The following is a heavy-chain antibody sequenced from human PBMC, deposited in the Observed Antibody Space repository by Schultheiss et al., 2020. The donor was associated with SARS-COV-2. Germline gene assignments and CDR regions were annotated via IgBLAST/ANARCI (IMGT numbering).Heavy chain of an antibody. D-gene: IGHD3-3*01. V-gene: IGHV3-23*01. CDR1: GGSISSGGYY. CDR3: ARDWGITIFGTSIKTVDY. CDR2: ISGSGGST. Sequence: ETLSLTCAVSGGSISSGGYYWSWIRQPPGKGLEWVSAISGSGGSTYYADSVKGRFTISRDNSKNTLYLQMNSLRAEDTAVYYCARDWGITIFGTSIKTVDYWGQGTLVTVSS. J-gene: IGHJ4*02.